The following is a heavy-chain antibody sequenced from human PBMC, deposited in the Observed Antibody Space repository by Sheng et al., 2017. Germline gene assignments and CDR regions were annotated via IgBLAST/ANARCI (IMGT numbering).Heavy chain of an antibody. CDR2: INHSGST. J-gene: IGHJ5*02. Sequence: QVQLQQWGAGLLKPSETLSLTCAVYGGSFSGYYCSWIRQPPGKGLEWIGEINHSGSTNYNPSLKSRVTISVDTSKNQFSLKLSSVTAADTAVYYCARAAQYGLVALHGVYWFDPWGQGTLVTVSS. V-gene: IGHV4-34*01. CDR1: GGSFSGYY. CDR3: ARAAQYGLVALHGVYWFDP. D-gene: IGHD5-12*01.